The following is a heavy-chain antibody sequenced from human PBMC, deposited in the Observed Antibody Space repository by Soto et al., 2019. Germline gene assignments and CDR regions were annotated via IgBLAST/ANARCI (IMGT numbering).Heavy chain of an antibody. J-gene: IGHJ6*03. Sequence: QVQLVQSGAEVKKPGASVKVSCKASGYTFTSYDINWVRQATGQGLEWMGWINPNSGNTGYAQKFQGRVTMTRNTSISTAYMELSSLRSEDTAVYYVAGALELYCSSASCYGGDYYYYYYMDVWGKGTTVTVSS. CDR3: AGALELYCSSASCYGGDYYYYYYMDV. CDR1: GYTFTSYD. V-gene: IGHV1-8*01. CDR2: INPNSGNT. D-gene: IGHD2-2*01.